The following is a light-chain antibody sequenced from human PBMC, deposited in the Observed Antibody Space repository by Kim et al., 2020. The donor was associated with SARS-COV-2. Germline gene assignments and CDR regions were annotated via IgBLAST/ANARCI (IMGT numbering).Light chain of an antibody. V-gene: IGLV3-9*01. CDR3: QVWDSSTYV. Sequence: SVALGQTARITCGGKNIGTKNVYCYQQKPGQAPVLVIYRDSNRPSGIPERFSGSNSGNTATLTISRAQAGDEADYYCQVWDSSTYVFGTGTKVTVL. J-gene: IGLJ1*01. CDR2: RDS. CDR1: NIGTKN.